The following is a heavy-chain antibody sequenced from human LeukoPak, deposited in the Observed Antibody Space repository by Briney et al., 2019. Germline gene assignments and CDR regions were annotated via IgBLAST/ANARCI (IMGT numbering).Heavy chain of an antibody. CDR1: XGSISSYY. J-gene: IGHJ4*02. V-gene: IGHV4-59*01. D-gene: IGHD5-12*01. CDR3: ARARYSGYDREYYFDY. Sequence: TLSLTCTVXXGSISSYYWSWIRQPPGKGLEWIGYIYYSGSTNYNPSLKSRVTISVDTSKNQFSLKLSSVTAADTAVYYCARARYSGYDREYYFDYWGQGTLVTVSS. CDR2: IYYSGST.